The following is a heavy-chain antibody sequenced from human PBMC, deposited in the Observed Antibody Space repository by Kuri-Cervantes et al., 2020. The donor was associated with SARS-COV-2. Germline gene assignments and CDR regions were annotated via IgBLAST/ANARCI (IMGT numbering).Heavy chain of an antibody. CDR2: IYSSGNT. CDR1: GFTVSTNY. J-gene: IGHJ4*02. Sequence: GESLKISCAASGFTVSTNYMSWVRQAPGKGLEWVSLIYSSGNTHYADSVKGRFTISRDNSKNTLYLQLNSLRVDGTAVYYCARGGSCNSGTCFDYWGQGTLVTVSS. CDR3: ARGGSCNSGTCFDY. V-gene: IGHV3-53*01. D-gene: IGHD2-15*01.